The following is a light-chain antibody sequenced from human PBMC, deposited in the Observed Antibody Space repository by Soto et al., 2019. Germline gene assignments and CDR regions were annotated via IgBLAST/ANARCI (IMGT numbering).Light chain of an antibody. Sequence: QPVLTQSSSASASLGSSVKLTCTLSSGHSSYIIAWHQQQPGKAPRYLMKLEGSGSYNKGSEVPDRFSGSSSGADRYLTISNLQFEDEADYYCETWDFNTRVFGEGTKLTVL. CDR3: ETWDFNTRV. V-gene: IGLV4-60*02. CDR1: SGHSSYI. CDR2: LEGSGSY. J-gene: IGLJ3*02.